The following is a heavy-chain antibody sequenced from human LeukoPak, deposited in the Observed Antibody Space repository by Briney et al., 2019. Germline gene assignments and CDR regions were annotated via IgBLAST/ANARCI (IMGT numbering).Heavy chain of an antibody. CDR3: ARHAGGISATGTRPFDY. D-gene: IGHD6-13*01. Sequence: SETLSLTCAVYGGSFSDYSWTWIRQPPGKGLEWIGEINHSGGTNHNPSLMSRVIMSVDTSKNQISLKVRSVTAADTAVYYCARHAGGISATGTRPFDYWGQGTLVTVSS. CDR2: INHSGGT. CDR1: GGSFSDYS. J-gene: IGHJ4*02. V-gene: IGHV4-34*01.